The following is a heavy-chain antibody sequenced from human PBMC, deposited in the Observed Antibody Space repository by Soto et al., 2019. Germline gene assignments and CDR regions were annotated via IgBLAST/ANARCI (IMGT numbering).Heavy chain of an antibody. CDR3: ARGGEYYYDSSGYLGPY. CDR2: IWYDGSNK. CDR1: GFTFSNAW. V-gene: IGHV3-33*08. D-gene: IGHD3-22*01. Sequence: GGSLRLSCAASGFTFSNAWMSWVRQAPGKGLEWVAVIWYDGSNKSYADSVKGRFTISRDNSKNTLYLQMNSLRAEDTAVYYCARGGEYYYDSSGYLGPYWGQGALVTVSS. J-gene: IGHJ4*02.